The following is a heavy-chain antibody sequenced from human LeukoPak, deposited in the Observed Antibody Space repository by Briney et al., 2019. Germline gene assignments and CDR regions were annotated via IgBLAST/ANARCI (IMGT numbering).Heavy chain of an antibody. V-gene: IGHV3-74*01. J-gene: IGHJ6*02. CDR1: GFTFSGYW. CDR3: ARVRQQLVPYPSYYYYGMDV. CDR2: INSDGSST. Sequence: GGSLRLSCAASGFTFSGYWMHWVRQAPGKGLVWVSRINSDGSSTSYADSVKGRFTISRDNAKNTLYLQMNSLRAEDTAVYYCARVRQQLVPYPSYYYYGMDVWGQGTTVTVSS. D-gene: IGHD6-13*01.